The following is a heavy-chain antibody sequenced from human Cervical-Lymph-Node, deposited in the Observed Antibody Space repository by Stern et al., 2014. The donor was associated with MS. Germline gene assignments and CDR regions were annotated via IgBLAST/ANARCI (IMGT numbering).Heavy chain of an antibody. V-gene: IGHV5-51*01. CDR3: ARHVGSNGVYDYWYYGMDV. J-gene: IGHJ6*02. Sequence: EVQLVESGAEVKKPGESLKISCKASGYSFISYWIGWVRQMPGKGLEWMGIIYPGDSDTRYSPSFQGQVTISADKSISTAYLQWSGLKASDTAMYYCARHVGSNGVYDYWYYGMDVWGQGTTVTVFS. D-gene: IGHD2-8*01. CDR1: GYSFISYW. CDR2: IYPGDSDT.